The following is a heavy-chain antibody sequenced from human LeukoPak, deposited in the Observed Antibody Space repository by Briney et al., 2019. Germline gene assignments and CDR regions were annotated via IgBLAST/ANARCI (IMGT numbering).Heavy chain of an antibody. Sequence: PAGSLRLSCAASGFTFSSYAMSWVRQAPGKGLEWVSAISGSGGSTYYADSVKGRFTISRDNSKNTLYLQMNSLRAEDTAVYYCARKWELLYYYYYGMDVWGQGTTVTVSS. CDR1: GFTFSSYA. D-gene: IGHD1-26*01. CDR2: ISGSGGST. V-gene: IGHV3-23*01. CDR3: ARKWELLYYYYYGMDV. J-gene: IGHJ6*02.